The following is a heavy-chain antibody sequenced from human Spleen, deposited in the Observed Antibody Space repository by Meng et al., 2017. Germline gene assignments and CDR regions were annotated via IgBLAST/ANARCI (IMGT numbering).Heavy chain of an antibody. V-gene: IGHV1-2*02. CDR2: INPNIGGT. J-gene: IGHJ4*02. Sequence: ASVKVSCKASGYTLTDYYMHWVRQAPGQGLEWMGWINPNIGGTKSAQKFQDRVTMTRDTSINTAYMELSRLRSDDTAVYYCARVYTVLTLADFDSWGQGTLVTVSS. CDR1: GYTLTDYY. D-gene: IGHD4/OR15-4a*01. CDR3: ARVYTVLTLADFDS.